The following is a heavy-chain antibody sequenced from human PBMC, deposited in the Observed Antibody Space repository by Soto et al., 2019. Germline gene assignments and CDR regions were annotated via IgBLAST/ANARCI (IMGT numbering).Heavy chain of an antibody. CDR3: ARERDQLLSDY. CDR1: VGSFRSRSDY. D-gene: IGHD2-2*01. V-gene: IGHV4-61*01. Sequence: SATLALTYSVSVGSFRSRSDYWSWIRQPPGKGLEWIGYIYYSGSTNYNPSLKSRVTISVDTSKNQFSLKLSSVTAADTAVYYCARERDQLLSDYWGQGTLVTVSS. J-gene: IGHJ4*02. CDR2: IYYSGST.